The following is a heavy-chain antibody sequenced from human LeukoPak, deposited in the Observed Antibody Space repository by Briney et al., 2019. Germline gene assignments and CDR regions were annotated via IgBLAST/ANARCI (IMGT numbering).Heavy chain of an antibody. J-gene: IGHJ6*02. CDR2: IIPIFGTA. D-gene: IGHD1-20*01. CDR3: ARVNWNDRRGMDV. CDR1: GYTFTSYY. Sequence: ASVKVSCKASGYTFTSYYMHWVRQAPGQGLEWMGGIIPIFGTANYAQKFQGRVTITADESTSTAYMELSSLRSEDTAVYYCARVNWNDRRGMDVWGQGTTVTVS. V-gene: IGHV1-69*13.